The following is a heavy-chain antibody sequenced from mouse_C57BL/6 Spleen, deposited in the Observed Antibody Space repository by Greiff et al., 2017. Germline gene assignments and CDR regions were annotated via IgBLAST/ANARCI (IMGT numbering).Heavy chain of an antibody. CDR2: ISYDGSN. Sequence: EVKLQESGPGLVKPSQSLSLTCSVTGYSITSGYYWNWIRQFPGNKLEWMGYISYDGSNNYNPSLKNRISITRDTSKNQFFLKLNSVTTEDTATYYGARDYSNYDHWYFDVWGTGTTVTVSS. V-gene: IGHV3-6*01. CDR3: ARDYSNYDHWYFDV. J-gene: IGHJ1*03. D-gene: IGHD2-5*01. CDR1: GYSITSGYY.